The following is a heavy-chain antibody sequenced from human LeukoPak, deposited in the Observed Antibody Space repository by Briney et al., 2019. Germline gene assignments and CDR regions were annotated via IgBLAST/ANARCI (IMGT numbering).Heavy chain of an antibody. CDR3: AKKSGDHFHFDF. Sequence: GGSLRLSCAASGFTFNNYGMGWVRQTPGKGLEWVATIGTSGANTYHADSVKGRFTISRDDSKSTLYLQMNSLRAEDTAVYHCAKKSGDHFHFDFWGQGTLVTVSS. J-gene: IGHJ4*02. CDR2: IGTSGANT. CDR1: GFTFNNYG. D-gene: IGHD2-21*01. V-gene: IGHV3-23*01.